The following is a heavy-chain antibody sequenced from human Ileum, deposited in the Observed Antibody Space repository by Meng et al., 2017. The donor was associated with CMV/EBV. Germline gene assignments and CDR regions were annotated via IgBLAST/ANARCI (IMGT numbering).Heavy chain of an antibody. J-gene: IGHJ6*02. D-gene: IGHD4-11*01. CDR3: ARDYSNYYYYYGMDV. V-gene: IGHV3-11*01. CDR1: GFTFSNYY. Sequence: GGSLRLSCAASGFTFSNYYMSWIRQAPGKGLGWVSYISGSGSTIYYADSLKGRFTISRDNAKNSLYLQMNSLRAEDTAVYYCARDYSNYYYYYGMDVWGQGTTVTVSS. CDR2: ISGSGSTI.